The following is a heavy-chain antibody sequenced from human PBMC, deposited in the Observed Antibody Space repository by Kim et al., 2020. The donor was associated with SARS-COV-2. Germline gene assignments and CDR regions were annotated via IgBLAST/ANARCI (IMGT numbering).Heavy chain of an antibody. J-gene: IGHJ6*03. CDR2: IYYSGST. CDR1: GGSISSGDYY. D-gene: IGHD2-2*01. Sequence: SETLSLTCTVSGGSISSGDYYWSWIRQPPGKGLEWIGYIYYSGSTYYNPSLKSRVTISVDTSKNQFSLKLSSVTAADTAVYYCARDVRYCSSTSCIYGYYYYYMDVWGKGTPVTVSS. V-gene: IGHV4-30-4*01. CDR3: ARDVRYCSSTSCIYGYYYYYMDV.